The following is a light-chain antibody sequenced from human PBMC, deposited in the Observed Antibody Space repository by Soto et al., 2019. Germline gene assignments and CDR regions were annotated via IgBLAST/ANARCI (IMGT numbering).Light chain of an antibody. CDR2: KAS. Sequence: STLSASVGDRVTITCRASQSISSWLAWYQQKPGKAPKLLIYKASSLESGVPSRFSGSGSGTEFTLTISSLQPDDFANSYWQPYNSNLATFGGGTRV. J-gene: IGKJ4*01. CDR1: QSISSW. CDR3: QPYNSNLAT. V-gene: IGKV1-5*03.